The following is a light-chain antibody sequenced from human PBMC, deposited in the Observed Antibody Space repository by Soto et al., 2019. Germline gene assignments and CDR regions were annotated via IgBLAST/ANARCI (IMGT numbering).Light chain of an antibody. CDR2: DNN. V-gene: IGLV1-51*01. CDR1: SSNIGNNY. Sequence: QSVLTQPPSVSAAPGQKVTISCSGSSSNIGNNYVSWYQQLPGTAPKLLIYDNNKRPSGIPDRFSGSKSGTSATLGITGLQTGDEADYYCATWDSSLSGVVFGGGTQLTVL. CDR3: ATWDSSLSGVV. J-gene: IGLJ2*01.